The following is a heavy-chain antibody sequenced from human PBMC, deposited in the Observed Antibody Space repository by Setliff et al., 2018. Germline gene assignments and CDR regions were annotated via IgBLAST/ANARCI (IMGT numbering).Heavy chain of an antibody. CDR3: ARRNTAMVYGFDI. V-gene: IGHV5-51*01. Sequence: PGESLKISCRASGYNFANYWIGWVRQMPGKGLEWMAIIYPDDSDSRHSPSFRGQVTVSADKSISTAYLQWSSLKASDTAMYYCARRNTAMVYGFDIWGQGTMVTVSS. D-gene: IGHD5-18*01. CDR1: GYNFANYW. CDR2: IYPDDSDS. J-gene: IGHJ3*02.